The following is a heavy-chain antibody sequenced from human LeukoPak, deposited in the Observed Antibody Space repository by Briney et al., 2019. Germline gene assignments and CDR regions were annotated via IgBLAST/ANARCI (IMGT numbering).Heavy chain of an antibody. V-gene: IGHV3-7*01. D-gene: IGHD2-15*01. CDR1: GFTFSDYW. J-gene: IGHJ4*02. CDR2: IKEDGSEK. CDR3: ARASRGIAANLCFDY. Sequence: GGSLRLSCAASGFTFSDYWMSWVRQAPGKGLEWVAHIKEDGSEKYYVDSVKGRFTISRDNAKNSLYLQMNSLRVEDTAVYYCARASRGIAANLCFDYWGQGTLVTVSS.